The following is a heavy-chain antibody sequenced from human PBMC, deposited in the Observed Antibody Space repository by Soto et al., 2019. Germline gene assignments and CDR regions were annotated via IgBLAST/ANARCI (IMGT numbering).Heavy chain of an antibody. CDR3: ARGWNDFHQ. J-gene: IGHJ1*01. CDR1: GGTFSSYA. V-gene: IGHV1-69*13. D-gene: IGHD1-1*01. CDR2: IIPVFGTA. Sequence: SVKVSCKASGGTFSSYAISWVRQTPGQGLECMGGIIPVFGTANYAQKFQGRVTINADESTSTVYMELSSLRSEDTAVYYCARGWNDFHQWGQGTLVTVSS.